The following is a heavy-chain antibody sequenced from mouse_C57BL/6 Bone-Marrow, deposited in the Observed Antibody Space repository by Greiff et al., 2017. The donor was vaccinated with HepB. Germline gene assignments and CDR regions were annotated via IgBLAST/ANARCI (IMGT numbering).Heavy chain of an antibody. D-gene: IGHD1-1*01. CDR1: GYTFTSYW. CDR2: IDPSDSYT. J-gene: IGHJ1*03. CDR3: AREDYYGGGYWYFDV. V-gene: IGHV1-50*01. Sequence: QVQLQQPGAELVKPGASVKLSCKASGYTFTSYWMQWVKQRPGQGLEWIGEIDPSDSYTNYNQKFKGKATLTVDTSSSTAYMQLSSLTSEDSAVYYCAREDYYGGGYWYFDVWGTGTTVTVSS.